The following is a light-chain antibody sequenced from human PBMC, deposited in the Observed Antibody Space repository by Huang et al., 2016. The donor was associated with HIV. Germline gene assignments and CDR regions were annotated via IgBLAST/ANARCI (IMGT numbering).Light chain of an antibody. J-gene: IGKJ1*01. CDR2: DAS. Sequence: EIVLTQSPATLSFFPGQRVSLSCRASQNINTHLAWYQQRPGQPPRLLIYDASTRATGIPARFSGSGSGTEFTLTISSLQSEDFAVYYCQQYNKWPLWTFGQGTKVEIK. V-gene: IGKV3-15*01. CDR3: QQYNKWPLWT. CDR1: QNINTH.